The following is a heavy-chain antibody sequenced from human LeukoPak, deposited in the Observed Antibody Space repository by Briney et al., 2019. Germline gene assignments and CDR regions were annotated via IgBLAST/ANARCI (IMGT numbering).Heavy chain of an antibody. J-gene: IGHJ6*02. CDR1: GFTFSRYS. CDR2: ISSSSTTT. D-gene: IGHD2-2*01. V-gene: IGHV3-48*02. CDR3: ARDHPYCSSTSCATYYGMDV. Sequence: GGSLRLSCAASGFTFSRYSMNWVRQAPGKGLEWVSYISSSSTTTYYAESVKGRFTISRDNAKNSLYLQMNSLRDEDTAVYYCARDHPYCSSTSCATYYGMDVWGQGTTVTAS.